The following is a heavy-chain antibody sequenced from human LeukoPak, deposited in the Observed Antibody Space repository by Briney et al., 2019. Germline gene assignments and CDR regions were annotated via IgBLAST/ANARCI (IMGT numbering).Heavy chain of an antibody. CDR3: TTGHSSSLPRGYYYYYMDV. Sequence: GGSLRLSCAASGFTFSNAWMSWVRQAPGKGLEWVGRIKSKTDGGTTDYAAPVKGRFTISRDDSKNTLYLQMNSLKTEDTAVYYCTTGHSSSLPRGYYYYYMDVWGKGTTVTVSS. V-gene: IGHV3-15*01. D-gene: IGHD6-6*01. CDR2: IKSKTDGGTT. CDR1: GFTFSNAW. J-gene: IGHJ6*03.